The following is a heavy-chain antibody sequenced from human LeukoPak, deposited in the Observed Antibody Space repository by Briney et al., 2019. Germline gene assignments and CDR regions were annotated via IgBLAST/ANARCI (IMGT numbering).Heavy chain of an antibody. J-gene: IGHJ3*02. D-gene: IGHD6-13*01. Sequence: GASVKVSCKASGYTFTSYGISWVRQAPGQGLEWMGWMNPNSGNTGYAQKFQGRVTMTRNTSISTAYMELSSLRSEDTAVYYCARGSTFRKAGSWYLKDAFDIWGQGTMVTVSS. CDR1: GYTFTSYG. CDR3: ARGSTFRKAGSWYLKDAFDI. CDR2: MNPNSGNT. V-gene: IGHV1-8*02.